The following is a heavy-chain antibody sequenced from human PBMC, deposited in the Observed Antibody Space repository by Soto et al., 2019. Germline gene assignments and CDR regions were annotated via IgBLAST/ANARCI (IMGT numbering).Heavy chain of an antibody. D-gene: IGHD1-1*01. CDR2: MNPNSGNT. Sequence: ASVKVSCKASGYTFTSYDINWVRQATGQGLEWMGWMNPNSGNTGYAQKFQGRVTMTRKTSISTAYMELSSLRAEDTAVYYCARGEYLLDRRMYYYYYYMDVWGKGTTVTVSS. J-gene: IGHJ6*03. CDR3: ARGEYLLDRRMYYYYYYMDV. CDR1: GYTFTSYD. V-gene: IGHV1-8*01.